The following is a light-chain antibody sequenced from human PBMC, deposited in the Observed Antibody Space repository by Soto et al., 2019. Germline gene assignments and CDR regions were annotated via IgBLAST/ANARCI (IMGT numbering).Light chain of an antibody. Sequence: QSVLTQPPSVSGAPGQRVTISCTGSSSNIGAGYDVHWYQRLPGTAXKXXIYXXXXRXXXXPXRXSXXXXXXXXXXXXXGLXXEDEADYYCQSYDSSLSGSYVFGTGTKLTVL. CDR1: SSNIGAGYD. V-gene: IGLV1-40*01. J-gene: IGLJ1*01. CDR3: QSYDSSLSGSYV. CDR2: XXX.